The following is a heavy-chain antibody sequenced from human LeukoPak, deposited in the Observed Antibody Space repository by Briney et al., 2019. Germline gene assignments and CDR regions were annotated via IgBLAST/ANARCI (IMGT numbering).Heavy chain of an antibody. V-gene: IGHV4-59*08. CDR3: ARLFPGYSGYDSPLDY. CDR1: GGSISSYY. J-gene: IGHJ4*02. CDR2: IYYSRST. D-gene: IGHD5-12*01. Sequence: SETLSLTCTVSGGSISSYYWSWIRQPPGKGLEWIGYIYYSRSTNYNPSLKSRVTISVDTSKNQFSLKLSSVTAADTAVYYCARLFPGYSGYDSPLDYWGQGTLVTVSS.